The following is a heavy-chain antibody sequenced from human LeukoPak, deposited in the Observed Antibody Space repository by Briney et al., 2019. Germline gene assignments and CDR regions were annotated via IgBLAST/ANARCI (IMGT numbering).Heavy chain of an antibody. Sequence: SETLSLTCAVYGGSFSGYYWSWIRQPPGKGLEWIGEINHSGSTNYNPSLKSRVTISVDTSKNQFSLQLSSVTAADTAVYYCAREDGGMIVVAGETPNYYFDYWGQGTLVTVSS. CDR2: INHSGST. D-gene: IGHD3-22*01. CDR1: GGSFSGYY. J-gene: IGHJ4*02. CDR3: AREDGGMIVVAGETPNYYFDY. V-gene: IGHV4-34*01.